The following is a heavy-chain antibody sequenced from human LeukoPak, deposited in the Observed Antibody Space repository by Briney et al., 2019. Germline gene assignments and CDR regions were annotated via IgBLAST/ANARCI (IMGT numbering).Heavy chain of an antibody. Sequence: GESLKISCKASGYSFTNHWIAWVRQMPGKGLEWMGMIFPGDSDTRYGPSFQGQVTISADKSISTAYLQWSSLKASDTAMYYCARRADSSGYSVWGQGTLVTVSS. CDR2: IFPGDSDT. J-gene: IGHJ4*02. D-gene: IGHD3-22*01. V-gene: IGHV5-51*01. CDR3: ARRADSSGYSV. CDR1: GYSFTNHW.